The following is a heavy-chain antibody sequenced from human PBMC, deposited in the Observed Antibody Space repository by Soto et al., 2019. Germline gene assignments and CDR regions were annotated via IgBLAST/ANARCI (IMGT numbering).Heavy chain of an antibody. V-gene: IGHV3-48*01. CDR1: GFTFSSYA. CDR2: FSVGGGSI. CDR3: VRDDKWAFDI. Sequence: EMKLVESGGGLVQPGRSRRVSCAASGFTFSSYAFNWVRQAPGKGLEWISYFSVGGGSIFYADSVKGRFTISRDDAQNSLNLQMNTLRGEDTALYFCVRDDKWAFDIWGQGTTVIVSS. J-gene: IGHJ3*02. D-gene: IGHD1-26*01.